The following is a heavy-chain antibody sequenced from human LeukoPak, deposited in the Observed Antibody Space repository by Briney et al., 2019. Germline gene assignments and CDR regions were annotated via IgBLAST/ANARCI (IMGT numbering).Heavy chain of an antibody. D-gene: IGHD2-15*01. Sequence: ASVKVSCKASGYSFSSYGISWVRQSPGQGLEWMGWISGHNGNTKSAQRFQGRVTMTADTSTTTVYMELRSLTSYDTAVFYCARAGDDAVVPHGLLDYWGQGSLVTVSS. CDR2: ISGHNGNT. CDR3: ARAGDDAVVPHGLLDY. V-gene: IGHV1-18*01. J-gene: IGHJ4*02. CDR1: GYSFSSYG.